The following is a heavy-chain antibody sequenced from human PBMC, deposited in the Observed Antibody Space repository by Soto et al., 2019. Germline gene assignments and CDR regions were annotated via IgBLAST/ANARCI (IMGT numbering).Heavy chain of an antibody. D-gene: IGHD3-22*01. CDR1: GGSVSRGNDY. J-gene: IGHJ4*02. CDR3: ARGRRYYYDNTGPFYFEH. Sequence: SETLSVTCTVSGGSVSRGNDYWSWVGQPPGKGLEWIGYIYYSGSTNYNPSLKSRVTILVDTSKNQFSLKLISVTAADTAVYYCARGRRYYYDNTGPFYFEHWGQGTLVTVSS. V-gene: IGHV4-61*01. CDR2: IYYSGST.